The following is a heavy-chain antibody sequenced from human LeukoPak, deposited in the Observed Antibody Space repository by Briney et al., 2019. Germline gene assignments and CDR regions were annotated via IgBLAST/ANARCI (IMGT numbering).Heavy chain of an antibody. D-gene: IGHD5-24*01. CDR2: INHSGST. Sequence: KPSETLSLTCAVYGGSFSGYYWSWIRQPPGKGLEWIGEINHSGSTNYNPSLKSRVTISVDTSKNQFSLKLSSVTAADTAVYYCARDDGYRTRLDIWGQGTMVTVSS. CDR1: GGSFSGYY. V-gene: IGHV4-34*01. CDR3: ARDDGYRTRLDI. J-gene: IGHJ3*02.